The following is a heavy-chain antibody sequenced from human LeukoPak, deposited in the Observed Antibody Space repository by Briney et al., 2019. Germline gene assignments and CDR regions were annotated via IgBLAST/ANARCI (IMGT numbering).Heavy chain of an antibody. CDR1: GFTFSSYS. CDR2: IKSKTDGGTT. CDR3: TTDSYFYNSQFDF. D-gene: IGHD3-22*01. J-gene: IGHJ4*02. Sequence: GESLRLSCAASGFTFSSYSMNWVRQAPGKGLEWVGRIKSKTDGGTTDYPAPVKGRFTISRDDSKNTLFLQMNSLKTEDTAVYFCTTDSYFYNSQFDFWGQGTPVTVSS. V-gene: IGHV3-15*01.